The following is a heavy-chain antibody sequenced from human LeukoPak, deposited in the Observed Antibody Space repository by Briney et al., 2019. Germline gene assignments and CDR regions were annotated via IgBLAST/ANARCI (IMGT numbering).Heavy chain of an antibody. V-gene: IGHV4-34*01. CDR1: GGSISSYY. Sequence: SETLSLTCTVSGGSISSYYWSWIRQPPGKGLEWIGEINHSGSTNYNPSLKSRVTISVDTSKNQFSLKLSSVTAADTAVYYCARGGPGQLWLLDYWGQGTLVTVSS. J-gene: IGHJ4*02. D-gene: IGHD5-18*01. CDR2: INHSGST. CDR3: ARGGPGQLWLLDY.